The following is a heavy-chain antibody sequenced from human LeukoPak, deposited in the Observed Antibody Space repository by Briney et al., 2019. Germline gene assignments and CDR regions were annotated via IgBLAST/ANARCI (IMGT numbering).Heavy chain of an antibody. Sequence: ASVKVSCKASGYTFTGYYMHWVRQAPGQGLEWMGWINPNSGGTNYAQKFQGRVTMTRDTSISTAYMELSRLRSDDTAVYYCAREGGYGSGSLDYWGQGTLVTVSS. J-gene: IGHJ4*02. CDR1: GYTFTGYY. CDR2: INPNSGGT. CDR3: AREGGYGSGSLDY. D-gene: IGHD3-10*01. V-gene: IGHV1-2*02.